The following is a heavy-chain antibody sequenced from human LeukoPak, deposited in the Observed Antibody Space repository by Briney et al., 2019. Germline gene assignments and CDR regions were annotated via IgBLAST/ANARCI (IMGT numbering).Heavy chain of an antibody. CDR3: ARANNWGPDF. J-gene: IGHJ4*02. CDR2: IHPKTGRT. V-gene: IGHV1-2*02. Sequence: GASVKVSCKASGYTFTDNYFHWVRQAPGQGLEWVGWIHPKTGRTHYAQNFQGRVTLTRDTSISTGYMELSGLRSDDTAVYFCARANNWGPDFWGQGTLVTVSS. CDR1: GYTFTDNY. D-gene: IGHD7-27*01.